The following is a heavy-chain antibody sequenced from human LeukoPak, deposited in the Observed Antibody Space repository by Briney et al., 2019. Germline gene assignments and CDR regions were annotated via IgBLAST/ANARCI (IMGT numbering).Heavy chain of an antibody. J-gene: IGHJ3*02. CDR2: IYYSGST. Sequence: SETLSLTCTVSGGSISSYYWSWIRQPPGKGLEWIGSIYYSGSTYYNPSLKSRVTISVDTSKNQFSLKLSSVTAADTAVYYCASTYPVEDIVVVVAAHDAFDIWGQGTMVTVSS. D-gene: IGHD2-15*01. CDR1: GGSISSYY. V-gene: IGHV4-39*01. CDR3: ASTYPVEDIVVVVAAHDAFDI.